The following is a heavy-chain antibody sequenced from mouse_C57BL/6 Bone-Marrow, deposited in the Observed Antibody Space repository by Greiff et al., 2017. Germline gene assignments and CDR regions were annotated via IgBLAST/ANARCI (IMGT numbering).Heavy chain of an antibody. V-gene: IGHV1-81*01. D-gene: IGHD2-2*01. CDR2: IYPRSGNT. Sequence: VKLQESGAELARPGASVKLSCKASGYTFTSYGISWVKQRTGQGLEWIGEIYPRSGNTYYNEKFKGKATLTADKSSSTAYMELRSLTSEDSAVYFCARDSYGYRGFAYWGQGTLVTVSA. J-gene: IGHJ3*01. CDR3: ARDSYGYRGFAY. CDR1: GYTFTSYG.